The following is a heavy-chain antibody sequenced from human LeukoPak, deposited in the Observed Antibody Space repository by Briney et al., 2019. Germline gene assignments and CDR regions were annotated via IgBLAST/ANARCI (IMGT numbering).Heavy chain of an antibody. D-gene: IGHD2-2*01. CDR2: ISGSGGST. J-gene: IGHJ4*02. V-gene: IGHV3-23*01. CDR3: AKYQDLGYCSATRCSNFDY. Sequence: GGSLRLSCADPGFTFSSYAMSWVRQAPGKGLEWVSVISGSGGSTYYADSVKGRFTISRDNSKNTLYLQMTSLRAEDTAVYFCAKYQDLGYCSATRCSNFDYWGQGTLVTVSS. CDR1: GFTFSSYA.